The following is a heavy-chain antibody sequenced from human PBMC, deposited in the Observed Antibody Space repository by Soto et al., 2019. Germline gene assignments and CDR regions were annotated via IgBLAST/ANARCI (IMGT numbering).Heavy chain of an antibody. D-gene: IGHD1-1*01. CDR1: GFIFDNFG. Sequence: GGSLRLYCAASGFIFDNFGMSWVRQAPGKGLEWISSISGSGFKKYYADSVKGRFTISRDNSKSTVYLELNNLSAEDTAVYHCAKNQGAGLVPLATVDWFDPWGQGSVVTVSS. CDR3: AKNQGAGLVPLATVDWFDP. V-gene: IGHV3-23*01. J-gene: IGHJ5*02. CDR2: ISGSGFKK.